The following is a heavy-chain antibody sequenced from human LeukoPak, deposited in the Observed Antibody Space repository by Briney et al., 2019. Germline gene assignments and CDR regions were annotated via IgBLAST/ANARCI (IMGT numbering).Heavy chain of an antibody. CDR1: GFTFSSYS. D-gene: IGHD2-8*01. CDR3: AREGSTRLGYCTNGVCYLDY. V-gene: IGHV3-21*01. Sequence: GGSLRLSCAASGFTFSSYSMNWVRQAPGKGLEWVSSISSSSSYIYYADSVEGRFTISRDNAKNSLYLQMNSLRAEDTAVYYCAREGSTRLGYCTNGVCYLDYWGQGTLVTVSS. J-gene: IGHJ4*02. CDR2: ISSSSSYI.